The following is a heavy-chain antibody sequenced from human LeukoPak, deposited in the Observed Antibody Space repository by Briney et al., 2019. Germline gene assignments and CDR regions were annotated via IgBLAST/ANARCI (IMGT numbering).Heavy chain of an antibody. J-gene: IGHJ4*02. V-gene: IGHV3-21*01. D-gene: IGHD1-14*01. CDR1: GFSFSAYD. Sequence: PGGSLRLSCAASGFSFSAYDMNWVRQAPGKGLEWVSYISSTSTNIYYADSVKGRFTISRDNARNSLYLQMNSLRAEDTAMYYCARGNHAYDSWGQGTLVTVSS. CDR2: ISSTSTNI. CDR3: ARGNHAYDS.